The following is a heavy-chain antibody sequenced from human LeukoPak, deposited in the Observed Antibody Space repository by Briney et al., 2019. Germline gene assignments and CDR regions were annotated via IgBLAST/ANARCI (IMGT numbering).Heavy chain of an antibody. V-gene: IGHV3-74*01. CDR1: GFTLSDYW. D-gene: IGHD1-7*01. CDR2: ISPYGRNI. J-gene: IGHJ4*02. Sequence: PGGSVRLSCAASGFTLSDYWMNWVRQVPGKGPVWVSHISPYGRNIAYADSVKGRFTISRDSAKNTLYVQMNSLRVGDTAVYYCVRDGGGTTPYDCWGQGTLVTVSS. CDR3: VRDGGGTTPYDC.